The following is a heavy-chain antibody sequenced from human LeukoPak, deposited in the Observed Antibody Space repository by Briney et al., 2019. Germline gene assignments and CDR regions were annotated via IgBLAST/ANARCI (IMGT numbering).Heavy chain of an antibody. CDR2: ISGSGGST. V-gene: IGHV3-23*01. J-gene: IGHJ5*02. Sequence: PGGSLRLSCAASGFTFSSYAMSRVRQAPGKGLEWVSAISGSGGSTYYADSVKGRFTMSRDNSKNTLYLQMNSLRVEDTAVYYCAKGLTNWFDPWGQGTLVTVSS. CDR1: GFTFSSYA. CDR3: AKGLTNWFDP.